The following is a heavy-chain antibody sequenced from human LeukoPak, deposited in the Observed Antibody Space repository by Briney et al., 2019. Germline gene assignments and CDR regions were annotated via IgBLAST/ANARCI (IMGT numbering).Heavy chain of an antibody. CDR3: ARLTPYSGSPLGDY. CDR1: GGSISSSSNF. J-gene: IGHJ4*02. CDR2: ISYSGST. V-gene: IGHV4-39*01. Sequence: SGTLSLTCTVSGGSISSSSNFWGWIRQSPGKGLEWIGSISYSGSTYYNPSLKSRVTISVDTSKNQFSLKLSSVTAADTAVYYCARLTPYSGSPLGDYWGQGTLVTVSS. D-gene: IGHD1-26*01.